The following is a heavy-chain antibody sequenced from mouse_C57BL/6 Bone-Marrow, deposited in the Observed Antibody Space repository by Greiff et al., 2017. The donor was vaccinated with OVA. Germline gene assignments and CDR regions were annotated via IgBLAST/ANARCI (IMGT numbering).Heavy chain of an antibody. CDR2: IYPRSGNT. J-gene: IGHJ4*01. Sequence: VQLQQSGAELARPGASVKLSCKASGYTFTSYGISWVKQRTGQGLEWIGEIYPRSGNTYYNEKFKGKATLTADKSSSTAYMELRSLTSEDSAVYFCARGYYAMDYWGQGTSVTVSS. CDR3: ARGYYAMDY. CDR1: GYTFTSYG. V-gene: IGHV1-81*01.